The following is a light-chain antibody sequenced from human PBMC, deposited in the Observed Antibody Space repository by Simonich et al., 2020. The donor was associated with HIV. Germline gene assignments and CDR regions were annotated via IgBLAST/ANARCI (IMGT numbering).Light chain of an antibody. Sequence: QSALTQPRSVSGSPGQSVTISCTGTSSDVGGYNYVSWYQQNPGKAPKLMIYDVSNRPSGVSNRFSGSKSGNTASLTISGLQAEDEADYYCSSYTSSSTLVFGGGTKLTVL. CDR2: DVS. V-gene: IGLV2-14*01. J-gene: IGLJ3*02. CDR3: SSYTSSSTLV. CDR1: SSDVGGYNY.